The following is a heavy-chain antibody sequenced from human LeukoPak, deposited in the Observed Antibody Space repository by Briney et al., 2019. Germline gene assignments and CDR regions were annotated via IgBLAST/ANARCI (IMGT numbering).Heavy chain of an antibody. CDR3: ARGKPPSRHTIFGVFLHGMDV. V-gene: IGHV3-66*01. Sequence: PGGSLRLSCAASGFTVSSNYMSWVRQAPGKGLEWVSIIYSGGSTYYADSVKGRFTISRDISKNTLYLQMNSLRAEDTAVYYCARGKPPSRHTIFGVFLHGMDVWGQGNTVTVSS. J-gene: IGHJ6*02. CDR1: GFTVSSNY. D-gene: IGHD3-3*01. CDR2: IYSGGST.